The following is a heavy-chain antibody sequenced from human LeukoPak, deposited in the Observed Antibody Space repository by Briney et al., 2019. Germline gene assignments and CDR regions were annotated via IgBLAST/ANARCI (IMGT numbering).Heavy chain of an antibody. CDR1: GGSISSSSYY. V-gene: IGHV4-39*01. CDR3: ASPSAVTDAFDI. CDR2: IYYSGST. J-gene: IGHJ3*02. Sequence: SETLSLTCTVSGGSISSSSYYWGWIRQPPGKGLEWIGSIYYSGSTYYNPSLKSRVTISVDTSKNQFSLKLSSVTAADTAVYYCASPSAVTDAFDIWGQGTMVTVSS. D-gene: IGHD4-23*01.